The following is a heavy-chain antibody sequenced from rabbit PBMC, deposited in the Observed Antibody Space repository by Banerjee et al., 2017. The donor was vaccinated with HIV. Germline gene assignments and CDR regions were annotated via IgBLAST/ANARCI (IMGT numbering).Heavy chain of an antibody. CDR3: ARDLTDVIGWNFGW. CDR1: GIDFSSYG. D-gene: IGHD1-1*01. J-gene: IGHJ4*01. CDR2: IYPDYGST. Sequence: QEQLVESGGGLVTLGGSLKLSCKASGIDFSSYGISWVRQAPGKGLEWIAYIYPDYGSTDYASWVNGRFTISLDNAQNTVFLQMTSLTAADTATYFCARDLTDVIGWNFGWWGPGTLVTVS. V-gene: IGHV1S47*01.